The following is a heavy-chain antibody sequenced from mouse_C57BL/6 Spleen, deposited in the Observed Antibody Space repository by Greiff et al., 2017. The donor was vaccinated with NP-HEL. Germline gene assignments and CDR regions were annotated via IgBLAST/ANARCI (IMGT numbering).Heavy chain of an antibody. CDR2: IDPSDSYT. Sequence: VQLQQPGAELVKPGASVKLSCKASGYTFTSYWMQWVKQRPGQGLEWIGEIDPSDSYTNYNQKFKGKATLTVDTSSSTAYMQLSSLTSEDSAVYYCARYLDWDRTMDYWGQGTSVTVSS. CDR1: GYTFTSYW. CDR3: ARYLDWDRTMDY. D-gene: IGHD4-1*01. V-gene: IGHV1-50*01. J-gene: IGHJ4*01.